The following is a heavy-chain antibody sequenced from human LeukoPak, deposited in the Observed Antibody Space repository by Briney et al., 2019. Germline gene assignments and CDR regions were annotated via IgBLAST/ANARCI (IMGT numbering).Heavy chain of an antibody. V-gene: IGHV1-2*02. D-gene: IGHD3-22*01. CDR2: VNPNSGGT. J-gene: IGHJ5*02. Sequence: ASVKVSCKASGYTFTGYYMHWVRQAPGQGLEWMGWVNPNSGGTNYAQKFQGRVTMTRDTSISTAYTGLSRLRSDDTAVYYCARGGITMIVVATSWGQGTLVTVSS. CDR1: GYTFTGYY. CDR3: ARGGITMIVVATS.